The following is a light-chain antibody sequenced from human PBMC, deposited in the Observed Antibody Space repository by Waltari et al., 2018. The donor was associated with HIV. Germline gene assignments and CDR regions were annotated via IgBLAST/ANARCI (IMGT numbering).Light chain of an antibody. Sequence: QSVLTQPPSASGTPGQRVTISCSGRNSNVGSNSVNWYRQVPGTAPKVLIYNNNQRPSGVPDRFSGSKSGNTATLTISGTQAMDEADYYCQAWDSSTGLYVFGTGTKVTVL. CDR2: NNN. CDR3: QAWDSSTGLYV. CDR1: NSNVGSNS. V-gene: IGLV1-44*01. J-gene: IGLJ1*01.